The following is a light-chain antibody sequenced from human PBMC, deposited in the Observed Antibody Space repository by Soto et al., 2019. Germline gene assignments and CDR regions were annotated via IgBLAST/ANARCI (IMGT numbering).Light chain of an antibody. CDR1: SSDVGSYNL. CDR2: EVS. Sequence: QSVLARPASVSGSPGPSITISCTGTSSDVGSYNLVSWYQQHPGKAPKLMIYEVSKRPSGVSNRFSGSKSGNTASLTISGLQAEDEADYYCCSYAGSSTFVVFGTGTRSPS. CDR3: CSYAGSSTFVV. J-gene: IGLJ1*01. V-gene: IGLV2-23*02.